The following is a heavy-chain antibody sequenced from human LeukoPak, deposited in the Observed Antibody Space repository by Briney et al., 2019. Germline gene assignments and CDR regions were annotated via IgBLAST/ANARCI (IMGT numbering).Heavy chain of an antibody. CDR3: ARAYYGSGSSN. CDR1: GGSFSGYY. V-gene: IGHV4-34*01. CDR2: INHSGST. J-gene: IGHJ4*02. Sequence: PSETLSLTCAVYGGSFSGYYWSWIRQPPGKGLEWIGEINHSGSTNYNPSLKSRVTISVDTSKNQFSLKLSSVTAADTAVYYCARAYYGSGSSNRGQGTLVTVSS. D-gene: IGHD3-10*01.